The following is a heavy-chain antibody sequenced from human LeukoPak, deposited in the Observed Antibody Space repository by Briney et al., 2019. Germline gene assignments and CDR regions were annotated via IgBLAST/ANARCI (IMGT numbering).Heavy chain of an antibody. V-gene: IGHV3-23*01. D-gene: IGHD1-20*01. J-gene: IGHJ5*02. Sequence: QPGGSLRLSCAASGLTFSSYGMSWVRQAPGKGLEWVPSISANGGSTYYADSMKGRLTISRDNAKNTLYLQMNSLRAEDTAVYYCARNRITGANWFDPWGQGTLVTVSS. CDR2: ISANGGST. CDR1: GLTFSSYG. CDR3: ARNRITGANWFDP.